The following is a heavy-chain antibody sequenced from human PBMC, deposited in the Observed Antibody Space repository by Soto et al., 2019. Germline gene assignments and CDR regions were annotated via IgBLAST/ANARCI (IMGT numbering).Heavy chain of an antibody. CDR2: IWYDGSKK. D-gene: IGHD1-1*01. Sequence: GGSLRLSCAASGFTFSSYGMHWVRQAPGKGLEWVAVIWYDGSKKYSADSLKGRFTISRDNSRNTLYLQMDNLRAEDTAVYYCARDLNQTGTAFDYWGQGSLVTVSS. V-gene: IGHV3-33*01. J-gene: IGHJ4*02. CDR3: ARDLNQTGTAFDY. CDR1: GFTFSSYG.